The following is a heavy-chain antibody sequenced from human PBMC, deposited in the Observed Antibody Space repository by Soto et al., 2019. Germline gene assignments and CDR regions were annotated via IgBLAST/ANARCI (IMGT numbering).Heavy chain of an antibody. CDR3: ARERPDGSRLDP. D-gene: IGHD6-13*01. CDR1: GGSISTSS. CDR2: VYYTGNT. V-gene: IGHV4-59*12. Sequence: SETLSLTCTVSGGSISTSSWNWIRQAPGKGLEWIGCVYYTGNTNYNPSLKSRVTISVDTSKNQFSLKLSSVTAADTAVYYCARERPDGSRLDPWGQGTLVTVSS. J-gene: IGHJ5*02.